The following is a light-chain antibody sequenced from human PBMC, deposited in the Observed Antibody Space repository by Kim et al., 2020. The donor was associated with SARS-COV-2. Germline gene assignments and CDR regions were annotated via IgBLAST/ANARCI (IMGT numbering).Light chain of an antibody. CDR3: LIYYGGAYV. J-gene: IGLJ1*01. V-gene: IGLV7-43*01. CDR2: STS. Sequence: PGGTVTLPCASSTGAVTSGNYPNWFQQKPGQAPRALIYSTSNKHPWTPARFSGSLLGGKAALTLSGVQPEDEAEYYCLIYYGGAYVSGTGTKVTVL. CDR1: TGAVTSGNY.